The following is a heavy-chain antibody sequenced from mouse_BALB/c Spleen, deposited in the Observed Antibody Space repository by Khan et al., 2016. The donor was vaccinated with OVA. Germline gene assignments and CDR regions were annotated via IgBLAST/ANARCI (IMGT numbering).Heavy chain of an antibody. CDR2: INPYYGST. CDR1: GFSFTDYM. V-gene: IGHV1-39*01. CDR3: ARSVWLQGLFAY. D-gene: IGHD2-2*01. J-gene: IGHJ3*01. Sequence: VQLQQPGPELVKPGASVKISCKTSGFSFTDYMMLWVKQSHGKSLEWIGSINPYYGSTTYNLKFKDKATLTVDKSSNTAYMQLNSLTSEDSAVYYCARSVWLQGLFAYWGQGTLVTVSA.